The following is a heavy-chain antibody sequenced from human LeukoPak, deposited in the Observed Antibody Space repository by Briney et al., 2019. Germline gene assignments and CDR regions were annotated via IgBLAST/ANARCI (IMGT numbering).Heavy chain of an antibody. CDR3: ATEYYDFWSGYSLRYYYYMDV. Sequence: GGYLRLYCAASGFTVSSNYMSWVRQAPGKGLEWVSVIYSGGSTYYADSVKGRFTISRDNSKNTLYLQMNSLRAEDTAVYYCATEYYDFWSGYSLRYYYYMDVWGKGTTVTVSS. J-gene: IGHJ6*03. CDR2: IYSGGST. V-gene: IGHV3-66*02. CDR1: GFTVSSNY. D-gene: IGHD3-3*01.